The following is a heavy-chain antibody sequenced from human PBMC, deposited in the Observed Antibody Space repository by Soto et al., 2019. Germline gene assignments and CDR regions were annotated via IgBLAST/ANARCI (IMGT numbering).Heavy chain of an antibody. D-gene: IGHD6-6*01. CDR3: ASRVGSSPFDY. J-gene: IGHJ4*02. CDR2: IYYSGST. CDR1: GGSVSSGSYY. Sequence: QVQLQESGPGLVKPSETLSLTCTVSGGSVSSGSYYWSWIRQPPGKGLEWIGYIYYSGSTNYNPSLKSRVTISVDTSKNQFSLKLSSVTAADTAVYYCASRVGSSPFDYWGQGTLVTVSS. V-gene: IGHV4-61*01.